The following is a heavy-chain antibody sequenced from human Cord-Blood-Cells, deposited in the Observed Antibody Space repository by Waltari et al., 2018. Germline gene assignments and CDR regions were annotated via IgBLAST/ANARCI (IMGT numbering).Heavy chain of an antibody. Sequence: QLQLQESGPGLVKPSETLSLTCTVSGGSISSSSYYWGWIRQPPGKGLGWIGSIYYSGITYYNPSLKSRVTISVDTSKNQFSLKLSSVTAADTAVYYCALIQLWFDYWGQGTLVTVSS. CDR3: ALIQLWFDY. CDR1: GGSISSSSYY. V-gene: IGHV4-39*01. D-gene: IGHD5-18*01. CDR2: IYYSGIT. J-gene: IGHJ4*01.